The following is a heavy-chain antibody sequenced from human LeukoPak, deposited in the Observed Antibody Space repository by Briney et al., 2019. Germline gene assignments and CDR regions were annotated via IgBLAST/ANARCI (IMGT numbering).Heavy chain of an antibody. V-gene: IGHV3-30*01. CDR2: ISYAGSNK. J-gene: IGHJ4*02. Sequence: GSLRLSCAASGFTFSSYAMHWVRQAPGKGLEWVAVISYAGSNKYYADSVKGRFTISRDNSKNTLYLQMNSLRAEDTAVYYCARGPSPDDFWSGYYSGFDYWGQGTLVTVSS. CDR3: ARGPSPDDFWSGYYSGFDY. CDR1: GFTFSSYA. D-gene: IGHD3-3*01.